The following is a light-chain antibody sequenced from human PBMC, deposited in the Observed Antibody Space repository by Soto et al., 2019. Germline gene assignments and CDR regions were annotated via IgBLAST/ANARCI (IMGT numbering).Light chain of an antibody. CDR3: QSYDNSLSHVV. CDR2: GDN. CDR1: SSNIGSFYD. Sequence: QSVLTQPPSVSGAPGQRVTIPCTGSSSNIGSFYDVHWYQQLPGTVPKLLIYGDNNRPSGVPDRFSGSKSGTSASLAITGLQPEYEADYYCQSYDNSLSHVVFGGGTKVTVL. J-gene: IGLJ2*01. V-gene: IGLV1-40*01.